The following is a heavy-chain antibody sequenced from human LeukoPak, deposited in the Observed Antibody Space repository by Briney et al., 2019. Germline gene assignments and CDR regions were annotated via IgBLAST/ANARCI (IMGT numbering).Heavy chain of an antibody. CDR3: ARVDLRLGIGVYYYYYMDV. J-gene: IGHJ6*03. CDR2: IYYSGST. V-gene: IGHV4-39*07. D-gene: IGHD7-27*01. CDR1: GGSISSSSYY. Sequence: SETLSLTCTVSGGSISSSSYYWGWIRQPPGKGLEWIGSIYYSGSTYYNPSLKSRVTISVDTSKNQFSLKLSSVTAADTAVYYCARVDLRLGIGVYYYYYMDVWGKGTTVTVSS.